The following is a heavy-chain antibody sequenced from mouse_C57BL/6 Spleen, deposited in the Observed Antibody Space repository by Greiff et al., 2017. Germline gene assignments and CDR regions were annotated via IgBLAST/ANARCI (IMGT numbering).Heavy chain of an antibody. CDR2: INPGSGGT. J-gene: IGHJ2*01. CDR1: GYAFTNYL. Sequence: VQLQQSGAELVRPGTSVKVSCKASGYAFTNYLIEWVKQRPGQGLEWIGVINPGSGGTNYNEKFKGKATLTADKSSSTAYMQLSSLTSEDSAVYFWARAGGAVVEVYFDYWGQGTTLTVSS. CDR3: ARAGGAVVEVYFDY. D-gene: IGHD1-1*01. V-gene: IGHV1-54*01.